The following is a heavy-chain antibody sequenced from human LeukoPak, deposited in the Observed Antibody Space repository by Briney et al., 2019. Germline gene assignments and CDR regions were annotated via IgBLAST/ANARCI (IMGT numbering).Heavy chain of an antibody. J-gene: IGHJ3*02. CDR1: EFTFSSYW. V-gene: IGHV3-74*01. Sequence: GGSLSLSCGAFEFTFSSYWMHWVRQAPGKGRVWVSRINMDGSSTGYAGSVKGRFTSSRDTTNNTLYLQMNSLRAEDMALYYCARDVYYGSGSYSNDVFDIWGQGGMVTVSS. CDR2: INMDGSST. CDR3: ARDVYYGSGSYSNDVFDI. D-gene: IGHD3-10*01.